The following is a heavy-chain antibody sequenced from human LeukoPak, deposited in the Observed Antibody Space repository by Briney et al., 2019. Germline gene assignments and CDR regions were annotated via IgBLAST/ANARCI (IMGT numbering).Heavy chain of an antibody. D-gene: IGHD3-16*02. Sequence: PGGSLRLSCAASGFTFSSYAVSWVRQAPGKGLEWVSAISGSGGSTYYADSVKGRFTISRDNSKNTLYLQMNSLRAEDTAVYYCAKDLGIDYVWGSYRPDYWGQGTLVTVSS. CDR2: ISGSGGST. V-gene: IGHV3-23*01. CDR3: AKDLGIDYVWGSYRPDY. J-gene: IGHJ4*02. CDR1: GFTFSSYA.